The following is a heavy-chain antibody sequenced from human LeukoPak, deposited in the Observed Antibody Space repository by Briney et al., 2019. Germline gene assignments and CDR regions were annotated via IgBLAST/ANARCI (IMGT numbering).Heavy chain of an antibody. Sequence: ASVKVSCKASGYTFTGYYMHWVRQAPGQGLEWMGWINPNSGGTNYAQKFQGRVTMTRDTSISTAYMELNRLRSDDTAVYYCARAKYLPAATSGMLLGYWGQGTLVTVSS. D-gene: IGHD2-2*01. CDR3: ARAKYLPAATSGMLLGY. V-gene: IGHV1-2*02. CDR1: GYTFTGYY. CDR2: INPNSGGT. J-gene: IGHJ4*02.